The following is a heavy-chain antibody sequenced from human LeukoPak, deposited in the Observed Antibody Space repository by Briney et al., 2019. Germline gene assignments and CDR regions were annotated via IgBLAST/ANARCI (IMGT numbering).Heavy chain of an antibody. D-gene: IGHD3-22*01. V-gene: IGHV4-61*02. CDR1: GGSISSGSYY. Sequence: SETLSLTCTVSGGSISSGSYYWSWIRQPAGKGLEWIGRIYTSGSTNYNPSLKSRVTISVDTSKNQFSLKLSSVTAADTAVYYCARLYYDSSGYSLDYWGQGTLVTVSS. CDR2: IYTSGST. J-gene: IGHJ4*02. CDR3: ARLYYDSSGYSLDY.